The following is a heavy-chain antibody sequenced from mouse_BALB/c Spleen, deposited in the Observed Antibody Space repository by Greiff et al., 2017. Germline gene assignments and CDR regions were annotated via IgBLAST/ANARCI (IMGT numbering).Heavy chain of an antibody. D-gene: IGHD2-4*01. CDR1: GFAFSSYD. Sequence: EVQVVESGGGLVKPGGSLKLSCAASGFAFSSYDMSWVRQTPEKGLEWVAYISSGGGSTYYPDTVKGRFTITRDNAKNTLYMQMSSLKSEDTAMYSWARHGDYDGGDAMDYWGQGTSVTVSA. CDR2: ISSGGGST. CDR3: ARHGDYDGGDAMDY. V-gene: IGHV5-12-1*01. J-gene: IGHJ4*01.